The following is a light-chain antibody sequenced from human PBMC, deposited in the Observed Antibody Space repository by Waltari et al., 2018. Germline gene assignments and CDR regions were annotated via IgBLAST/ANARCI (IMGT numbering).Light chain of an antibody. J-gene: IGLJ3*02. CDR3: STYTTSSALL. V-gene: IGLV2-14*03. CDR1: SSDVGGYSF. CDR2: DVS. Sequence: QSALTQPASVSGSPGQSIPLSCTGTSSDVGGYSFVSWYQQHQGKAPKLMIYDVSKRPSGISNRFSGSKSGNTASLTISGLQTEDEADYFCSTYTTSSALLFGGGTRLTVL.